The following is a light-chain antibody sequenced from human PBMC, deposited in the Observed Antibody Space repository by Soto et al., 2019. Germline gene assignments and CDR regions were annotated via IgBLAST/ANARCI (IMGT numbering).Light chain of an antibody. CDR3: QVWDSNTVI. CDR1: NIGSKN. Sequence: SNELTQPLSESVALGQTARITCGGNNIGSKNVHWYQQKPGQAPVLVIYRDSNRPSGIPERFSGSNSGNTATLTISRAQAGDEADYYCQVWDSNTVIFGGGTKLTVL. V-gene: IGLV3-9*01. CDR2: RDS. J-gene: IGLJ2*01.